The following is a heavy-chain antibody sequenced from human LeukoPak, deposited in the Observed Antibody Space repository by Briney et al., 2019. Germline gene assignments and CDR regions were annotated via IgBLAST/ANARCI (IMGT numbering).Heavy chain of an antibody. CDR1: GGSISTYY. V-gene: IGHV4-59*01. Sequence: SETLSLTCTVSGGSISTYYWSWIRQPPGKGLEWIGYIYYSGSINYNPSLKSRVTISVDTSKNQFSLKLSSVTAADTAVYYCARDSPNSVEMATMSFDYWGQGTLVTVSS. J-gene: IGHJ4*02. D-gene: IGHD5-24*01. CDR2: IYYSGSI. CDR3: ARDSPNSVEMATMSFDY.